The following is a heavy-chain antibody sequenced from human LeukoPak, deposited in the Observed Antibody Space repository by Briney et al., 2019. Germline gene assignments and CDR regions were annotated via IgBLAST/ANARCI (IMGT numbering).Heavy chain of an antibody. D-gene: IGHD3-22*01. CDR3: ARSDSSGYNDAFDI. CDR2: IYYSGST. CDR1: GGSISSYY. Sequence: SETLSLTCTVSGGSISSYYWSWIRQPPGKGLEWIGYIYYSGSTNYNPSLESRVTISVDTSKNQFSLKLSSVTAADTAVYYCARSDSSGYNDAFDIWGQGTMVTVSS. V-gene: IGHV4-59*01. J-gene: IGHJ3*02.